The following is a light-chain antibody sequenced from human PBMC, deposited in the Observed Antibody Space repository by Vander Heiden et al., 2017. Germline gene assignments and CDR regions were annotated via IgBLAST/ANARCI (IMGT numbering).Light chain of an antibody. Sequence: QSALTQSPSASGSPGQSVTISCTGTSRDIGGYDSVSWYKWHPGKAPILISDDVTKRPSGVPDRFSGSKSGNTASLTVSGLQAEDEADYFCSSYLVTGDYVFGTGTKVTVL. V-gene: IGLV2-8*01. CDR2: DVT. CDR3: SSYLVTGDYV. J-gene: IGLJ1*01. CDR1: SRDIGGYDS.